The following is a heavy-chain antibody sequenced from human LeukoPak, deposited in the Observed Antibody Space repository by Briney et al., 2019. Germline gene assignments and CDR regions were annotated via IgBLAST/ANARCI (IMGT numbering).Heavy chain of an antibody. D-gene: IGHD4-23*01. CDR3: ARHDYGGPTQFDY. CDR2: IYYSGST. CDR1: GGSISSSSYY. V-gene: IGHV4-61*01. J-gene: IGHJ4*02. Sequence: SETLSLTCTVSGGSISSSSYYWSWIRQPPGKGLEWIGYIYYSGSTNYNPSLKSRVTTSVDTSKNQFSLKLSSVTAADTAVYYCARHDYGGPTQFDYWGQGTLVTVSS.